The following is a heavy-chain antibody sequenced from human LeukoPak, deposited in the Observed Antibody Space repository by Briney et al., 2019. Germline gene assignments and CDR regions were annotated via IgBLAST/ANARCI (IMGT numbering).Heavy chain of an antibody. D-gene: IGHD6-13*01. V-gene: IGHV3-73*01. CDR3: TTDLNFGIAAAGTIDY. CDR2: IRSKADNYAT. Sequence: GGSLKLSCAASGFTFSDSAMHWVRQASGKGLEWVGRIRSKADNYATEYGASVKGRFTISRDDSKNTAYLQMYSLKTEDTAVYYCTTDLNFGIAAAGTIDYWGQGTLVTVSS. J-gene: IGHJ4*02. CDR1: GFTFSDSA.